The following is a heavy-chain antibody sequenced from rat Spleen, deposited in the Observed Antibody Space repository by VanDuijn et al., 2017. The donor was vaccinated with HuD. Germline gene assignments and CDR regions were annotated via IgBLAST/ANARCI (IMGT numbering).Heavy chain of an antibody. CDR3: ARVIYYYVSGGWYFDF. Sequence: EVQLVESGGDLVQPGRSLKLSCAGSGFTFTYYGMAWVRQAPTKGLEWVATISYDGSATYYRDSVKGRFTISRHNAKSTLYMQMDSLRTEDTATYYCARVIYYYVSGGWYFDFWGPGTMVTVSS. V-gene: IGHV5-29*01. CDR2: ISYDGSAT. D-gene: IGHD1-12*01. J-gene: IGHJ1*01. CDR1: GFTFTYYG.